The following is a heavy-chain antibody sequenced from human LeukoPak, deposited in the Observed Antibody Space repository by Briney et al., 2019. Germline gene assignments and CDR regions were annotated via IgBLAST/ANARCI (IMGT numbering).Heavy chain of an antibody. D-gene: IGHD3-22*01. CDR1: GYTFSGYY. J-gene: IGHJ4*02. CDR3: ASDLFDYYYDSSGYLNY. CDR2: INPNSGGT. V-gene: IGHV1-2*06. Sequence: ASVKVSCKASGYTFSGYYMHWVRQAPGQGLEWMGRINPNSGGTNYAQKFQGRVTMTRGTSISTAYMELSRLRSDDTAVYCCASDLFDYYYDSSGYLNYWGQGTLVTVSS.